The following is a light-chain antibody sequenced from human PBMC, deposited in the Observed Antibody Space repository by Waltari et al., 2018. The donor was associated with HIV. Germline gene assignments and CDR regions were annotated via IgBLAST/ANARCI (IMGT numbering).Light chain of an antibody. CDR1: SSNIGSNH. Sequence: QSVLTQPPSASGTPGQRVTISCSGSSSNIGSNHVYWYQHLPGTAPKLLIYVNSQRPPGVPDRFSGSNSGTSASLAISGLRSEDEGDYYCAAWDDSLRGPVFGGGSRLTVL. J-gene: IGLJ2*01. CDR3: AAWDDSLRGPV. V-gene: IGLV1-47*01. CDR2: VNS.